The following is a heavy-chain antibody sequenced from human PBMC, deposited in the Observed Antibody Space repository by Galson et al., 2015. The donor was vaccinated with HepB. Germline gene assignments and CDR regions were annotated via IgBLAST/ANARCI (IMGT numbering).Heavy chain of an antibody. Sequence: SLRLSCAASGFSLSSYWMSWVRQTPGKGLEWVANIKEDGSEKHYADSVKGRFTISRDNAKNSLYLQVNSLRAEDTTVYYCTRERTTVTTSGGYYYSYMDVWGKGTTVTVSS. J-gene: IGHJ6*03. CDR1: GFSLSSYW. D-gene: IGHD4-17*01. V-gene: IGHV3-7*01. CDR2: IKEDGSEK. CDR3: TRERTTVTTSGGYYYSYMDV.